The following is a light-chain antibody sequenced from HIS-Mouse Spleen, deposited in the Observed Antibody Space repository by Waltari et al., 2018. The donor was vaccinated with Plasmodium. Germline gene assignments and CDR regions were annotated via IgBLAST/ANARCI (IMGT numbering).Light chain of an antibody. V-gene: IGKV1-39*01. CDR2: AAS. J-gene: IGKJ1*01. Sequence: DIPMTQSPSSLSASVGDRVTITCRASQTISSYLNLYQQKPGKAPKLLIYAASSLQRGVPSRFSGSGSGTDFTLTISSLQPEDFATYYCQQSYSTWTFGQGTKVEIK. CDR1: QTISSY. CDR3: QQSYSTWT.